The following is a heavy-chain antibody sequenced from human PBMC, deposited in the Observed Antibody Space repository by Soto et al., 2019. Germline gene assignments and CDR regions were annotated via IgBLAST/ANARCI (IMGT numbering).Heavy chain of an antibody. CDR3: ARQSPGPTYYYYYYYMDV. CDR2: IIPILGIA. V-gene: IGHV1-69*02. CDR1: GGTFSSYT. Sequence: SVKVSCKASGGTFSSYTISWVRQAPGQGLEWMGRIIPILGIANYAQKFQGRVTITADKSTSTAYMELSSLRSEDTAVYYCARQSPGPTYYYYYYYMDVWGKGTTVTVSS. J-gene: IGHJ6*03.